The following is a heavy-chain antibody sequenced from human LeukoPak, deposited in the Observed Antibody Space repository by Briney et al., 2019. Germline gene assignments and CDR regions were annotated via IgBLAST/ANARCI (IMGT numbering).Heavy chain of an antibody. CDR1: GYTFTSYG. V-gene: IGHV1-18*01. CDR3: ARDFPSLGYCSGGSCYSPNYYGMDV. Sequence: ASVKVSCTASGYTFTSYGISWVRQAPGQGLEWMGWISAYNGNTNYAQKLQGRVTMTTDTSTSTAYMELRSLRSDDTAVYYCARDFPSLGYCSGGSCYSPNYYGMDVWGQGTTVTVSS. D-gene: IGHD2-15*01. CDR2: ISAYNGNT. J-gene: IGHJ6*02.